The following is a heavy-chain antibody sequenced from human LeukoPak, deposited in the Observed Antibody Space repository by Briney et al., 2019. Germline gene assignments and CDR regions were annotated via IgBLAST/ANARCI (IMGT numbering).Heavy chain of an antibody. V-gene: IGHV3-30*18. Sequence: GGSLRLSCAASEFTFSNYGMQXXRQAPGKGLEWVAVISYDGTNKYYADSVKGRFTISRDNSRNSLFLQMNSLRTEDTALYYCVKGTVPQAPFDYWGQGSLVSVSS. CDR2: ISYDGTNK. J-gene: IGHJ4*02. D-gene: IGHD4-17*01. CDR3: VKGTVPQAPFDY. CDR1: EFTFSNYG.